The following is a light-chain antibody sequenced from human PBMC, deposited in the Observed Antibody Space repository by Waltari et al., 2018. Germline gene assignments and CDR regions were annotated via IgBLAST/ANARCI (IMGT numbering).Light chain of an antibody. CDR3: QQYRSTLWT. CDR2: WAS. J-gene: IGKJ1*01. V-gene: IGKV4-1*01. CDR1: QSVLFSTNNKNY. Sequence: DIVMTQSPDSLAVSLGERATINCKSSQSVLFSTNNKNYLAWYQQKTGQPPKLLFYWASTRESGVPDRFSGSGSGTDFTLTISSLQAEDVVVYYCQQYRSTLWTFGQGTRVEIK.